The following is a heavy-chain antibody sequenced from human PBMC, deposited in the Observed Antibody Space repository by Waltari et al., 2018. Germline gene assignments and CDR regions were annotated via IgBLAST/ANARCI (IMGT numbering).Heavy chain of an antibody. CDR2: TNDSGRT. CDR3: ARVFGYYYYYMDV. Sequence: QVQLQQWGAGLLKPSETLYLTCDVSGGSLSGYHWTWIRQPPGKGLEWIGETNDSGRTTYNPSLESRVTVSIDTANNQFSLRVRSVTAADTAVYYCARVFGYYYYYMDVWGKGTTVTISS. CDR1: GGSLSGYH. D-gene: IGHD3-3*01. J-gene: IGHJ6*03. V-gene: IGHV4-34*02.